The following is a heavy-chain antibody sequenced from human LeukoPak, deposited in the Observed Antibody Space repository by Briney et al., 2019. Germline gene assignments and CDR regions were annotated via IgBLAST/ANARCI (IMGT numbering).Heavy chain of an antibody. CDR1: GYTFTSYY. V-gene: IGHV1-46*01. Sequence: AASVKVSCKASGYTFTSYYMHWVRQPPGQGLEWMGIINPSGGSTSYAQKFQGRFTMTRDTSTSTVYMELSSLRSEDTAVYYCARTSRNNYYGSGSYYKDFDYWGQGTLVTVSS. D-gene: IGHD3-10*01. J-gene: IGHJ4*02. CDR2: INPSGGST. CDR3: ARTSRNNYYGSGSYYKDFDY.